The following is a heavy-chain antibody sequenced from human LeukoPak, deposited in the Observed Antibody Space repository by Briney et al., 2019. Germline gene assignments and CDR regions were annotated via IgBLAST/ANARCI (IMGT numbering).Heavy chain of an antibody. V-gene: IGHV1-8*01. D-gene: IGHD2-2*01. Sequence: ASVKVSCTASGYTFTSYDINWVRQATGQGLEWMGWMNPNSGNTGYAQKFQGRVTMTRNTSISTAYMELSSLRSEDTAVYYCARGGTRYCSSTSCYGGSIWGQGTLVTVSS. CDR3: ARGGTRYCSSTSCYGGSI. CDR1: GYTFTSYD. J-gene: IGHJ4*02. CDR2: MNPNSGNT.